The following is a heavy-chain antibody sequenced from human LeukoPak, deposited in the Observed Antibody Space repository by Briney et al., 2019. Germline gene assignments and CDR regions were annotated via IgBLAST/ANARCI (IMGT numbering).Heavy chain of an antibody. Sequence: KTSETLSLTCTVSGGSISSSSYYWGWIRQPPGKGLEWIGSIYYSGGTYYNPSLKSRVTTSVDTSKNQVSLKLSSVNAADTAVYYCATDQYGYNSYWGQGTMVTVSS. J-gene: IGHJ4*02. CDR3: ATDQYGYNSY. CDR2: IYYSGGT. D-gene: IGHD5-24*01. V-gene: IGHV4-39*01. CDR1: GGSISSSSYY.